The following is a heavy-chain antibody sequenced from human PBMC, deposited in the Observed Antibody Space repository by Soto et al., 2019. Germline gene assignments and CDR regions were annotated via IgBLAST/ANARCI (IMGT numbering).Heavy chain of an antibody. CDR1: GGSITSYH. V-gene: IGHV4-59*01. CDR2: TSCTGNT. D-gene: IGHD3-3*01. Sequence: PSETLSLTCIVSGGSITSYHWSLIRQLPDKGLECISYTSCTGNTNYNPSFQSRVTISIDTSKNQLSLKMTSMTAADTAVYYCARPTTLTYYDFWSGSYSVGFDYGVEVWGQGTTVTVSS. CDR3: ARPTTLTYYDFWSGSYSVGFDYGVEV. J-gene: IGHJ6*01.